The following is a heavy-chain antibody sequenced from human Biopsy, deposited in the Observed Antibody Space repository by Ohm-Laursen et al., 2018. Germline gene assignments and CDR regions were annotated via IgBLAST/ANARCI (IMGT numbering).Heavy chain of an antibody. D-gene: IGHD2-2*01. CDR3: ARMPHFDY. J-gene: IGHJ4*02. Sequence: TLSLTCTVSTGSIRNYYWSWIRQPPGKGLEWLAYISYTGGISSNPSLNRRAIMSLDTSKNQFSLRLIYVTAADTAVYYCARMPHFDYWGQGILVTVSS. CDR1: TGSIRNYY. CDR2: ISYTGGI. V-gene: IGHV4-59*01.